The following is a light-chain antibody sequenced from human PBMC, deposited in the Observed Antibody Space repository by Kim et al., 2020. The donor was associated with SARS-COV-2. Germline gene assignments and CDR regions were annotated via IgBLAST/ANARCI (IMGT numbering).Light chain of an antibody. J-gene: IGLJ2*01. CDR3: QSYDSSLSGSV. V-gene: IGLV1-40*01. CDR1: SSNIGAGYD. CDR2: GNS. Sequence: QSITISCTGSSSNIGAGYDVHWYQQLPGTAPKLLIYGNSNRPSGVPDRFSGSKSGTSASLAITGLQAEDAADYYCQSYDSSLSGSVFGGGTKLTVL.